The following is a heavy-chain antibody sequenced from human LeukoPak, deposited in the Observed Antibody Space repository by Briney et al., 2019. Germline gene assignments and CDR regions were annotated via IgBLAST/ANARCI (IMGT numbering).Heavy chain of an antibody. V-gene: IGHV1-69*04. Sequence: GSSVKVSCKASGGTFSSYAISWVRQAPGQGLEWMGRIIPILGIANYAQKFQGRVTITADKSTSTAYMELSSLRSEDTAVYYCARDPGVSSWAFDYWGQGTLVTVSS. CDR1: GGTFSSYA. CDR3: ARDPGVSSWAFDY. J-gene: IGHJ4*02. D-gene: IGHD6-13*01. CDR2: IIPILGIA.